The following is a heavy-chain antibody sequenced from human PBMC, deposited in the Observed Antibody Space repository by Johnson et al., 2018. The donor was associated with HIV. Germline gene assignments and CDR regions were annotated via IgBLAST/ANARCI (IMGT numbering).Heavy chain of an antibody. J-gene: IGHJ3*01. D-gene: IGHD2/OR15-2a*01. CDR3: TTDRPVISAFDF. V-gene: IGHV3-15*01. CDR2: IKSNTDGGTT. Sequence: VQLVESGGGLVKSGGSLRLSCAASGFTFSNAWMSWVRQAPVKGLEWVGRIKSNTDGGTTDYAAPVKGRFTISRDDSKNMLSLQMNSLKIEDTAVYYCTTDRPVISAFDFWGQGTMVTVSS. CDR1: GFTFSNAW.